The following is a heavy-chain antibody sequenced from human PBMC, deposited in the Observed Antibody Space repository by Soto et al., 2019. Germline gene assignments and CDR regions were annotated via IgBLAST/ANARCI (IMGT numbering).Heavy chain of an antibody. CDR3: VGVRCCAQGPRRHWFAP. CDR1: GGSISSGDYD. D-gene: IGHD2-15*01. CDR2: INYSRST. V-gene: IGHV4-30-4*01. J-gene: IGHJ5*02. Sequence: QVQLQESGPGLVKPSQTLSLTCTVFGGSISSGDYDWSWIRQPPGKGLEWIGHINYSRSTYYNPTLKNRVTISIDTSITPFSPKLTAETAPGTAVFYCVGVRCCAQGPRRHWFAPCGHGILVSVSS.